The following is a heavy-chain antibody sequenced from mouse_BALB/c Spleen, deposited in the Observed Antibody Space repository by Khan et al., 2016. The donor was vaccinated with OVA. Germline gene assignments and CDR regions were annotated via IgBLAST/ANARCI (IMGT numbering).Heavy chain of an antibody. CDR1: GYTFTDFT. J-gene: IGHJ3*01. CDR2: ISTYYGDA. V-gene: IGHV1S137*01. CDR3: NRGGGGNRFAY. Sequence: QIQLVQSGAELVRPGVSVKISCKGSGYTFTDFTMHWVKQSHAMSLEWIGVISTYYGDATYNQKFKDKATMTVDKSSSTAYMELARLTSEDSAIYDSNRGGGGNRFAYWGQGTLVTVSA.